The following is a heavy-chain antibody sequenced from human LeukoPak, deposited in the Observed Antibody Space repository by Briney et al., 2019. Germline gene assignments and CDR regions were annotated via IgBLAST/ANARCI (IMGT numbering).Heavy chain of an antibody. Sequence: GGSLRLSCAASGFTVSSYAMSWVRQAPGKGLEWVSAISGSGGSTYYADSVKGRFTISRDNSKNTLYLQMNSLRAEDTAVYYCAKDQVNWGTGYFDYWGQGTLVTVSS. CDR3: AKDQVNWGTGYFDY. D-gene: IGHD7-27*01. V-gene: IGHV3-23*01. CDR2: ISGSGGST. CDR1: GFTVSSYA. J-gene: IGHJ4*02.